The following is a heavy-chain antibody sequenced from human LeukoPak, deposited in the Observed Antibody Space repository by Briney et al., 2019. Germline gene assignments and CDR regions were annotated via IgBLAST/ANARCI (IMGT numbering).Heavy chain of an antibody. CDR2: IKSKTDGGTT. Sequence: PGGSRRLSCAASGFTSSNASMSWVRQVPGNGLEWVGRIKSKTDGGTTDYAAPVKGRFTISRDDSKNTLYLQMNSLKTEDAAVYYCTTVTMVRGVLPEFDPWGQGTLVTVSS. V-gene: IGHV3-15*01. CDR3: TTVTMVRGVLPEFDP. J-gene: IGHJ5*02. D-gene: IGHD3-10*01. CDR1: GFTSSNAS.